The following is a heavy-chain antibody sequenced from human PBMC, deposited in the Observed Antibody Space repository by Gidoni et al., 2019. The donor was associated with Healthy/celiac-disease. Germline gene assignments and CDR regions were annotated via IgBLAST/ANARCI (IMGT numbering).Heavy chain of an antibody. V-gene: IGHV3-21*01. D-gene: IGHD6-13*01. Sequence: EVQLVESGGGLVKPGGSLRLSCAASVFTFSSDSMNWVRQAPGKGLEWVSSISSSSSNIYYADSVKGRFTISRDNAKNSLYLQMNSLRAEDTAVYYCARASVDSSSGTPDYWGQGTLVTVSS. CDR3: ARASVDSSSGTPDY. CDR1: VFTFSSDS. J-gene: IGHJ4*02. CDR2: ISSSSSNI.